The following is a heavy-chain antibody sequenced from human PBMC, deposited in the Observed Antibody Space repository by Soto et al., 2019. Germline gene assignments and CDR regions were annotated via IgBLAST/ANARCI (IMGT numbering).Heavy chain of an antibody. CDR3: ARGSPNRSGWTLDY. CDR1: GYTFSNYA. J-gene: IGHJ4*02. V-gene: IGHV1-3*05. Sequence: QVQLVQSGAEEKKPGASMKVSCRASGYTFSNYAIHWVRQAPGQSLEWMGWISADNDNTEYSQRFKGRITITRDTSASTAYMELSSLRSEDTPVFYCARGSPNRSGWTLDYWGQGTLVTVSS. D-gene: IGHD3-22*01. CDR2: ISADNDNT.